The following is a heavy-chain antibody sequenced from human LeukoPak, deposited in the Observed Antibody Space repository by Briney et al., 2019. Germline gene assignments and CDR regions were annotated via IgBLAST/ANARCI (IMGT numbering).Heavy chain of an antibody. CDR2: IWYDGSNK. V-gene: IGHV3-33*01. CDR3: ARGLGYSYGYGIDY. J-gene: IGHJ4*02. Sequence: GRSLRLSCAASGFIFSSYATHWVRQAPGKGPEWVAIIWYDGSNKYYAESVEGRFTISRDNSKNTLYLQMNSLRAEDTAVYSCARGLGYSYGYGIDYWGQGTLVIASS. D-gene: IGHD5-18*01. CDR1: GFIFSSYA.